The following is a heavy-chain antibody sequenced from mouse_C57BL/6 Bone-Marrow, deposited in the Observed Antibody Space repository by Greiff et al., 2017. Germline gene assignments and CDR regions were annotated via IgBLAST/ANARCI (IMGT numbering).Heavy chain of an antibody. Sequence: EVMLVESGGGLVKPGGSLKLSCAASGFTFSSYAMSWVRQTPEKRLEWVATISDGGSYTYYPDNVKGRFTISRDNAKNNLYLQMSHLKSEDTAMYYCARDPQTGTDYWGQGTTLTVSS. J-gene: IGHJ2*01. CDR2: ISDGGSYT. CDR1: GFTFSSYA. D-gene: IGHD4-1*01. V-gene: IGHV5-4*01. CDR3: ARDPQTGTDY.